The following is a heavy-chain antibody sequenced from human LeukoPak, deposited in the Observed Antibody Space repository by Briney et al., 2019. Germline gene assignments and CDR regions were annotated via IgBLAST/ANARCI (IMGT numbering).Heavy chain of an antibody. Sequence: PSETLSLTCAVYGGSFSGYYWSWIRQPPGKGLEWIGEINHSGSTNYNPSLKSRVTISVDTSKNQFSLKLSSVTAADTAVYYCARGLILFAFDIWGQGTMVTVSS. V-gene: IGHV4-34*01. D-gene: IGHD2-21*01. J-gene: IGHJ3*02. CDR1: GGSFSGYY. CDR2: INHSGST. CDR3: ARGLILFAFDI.